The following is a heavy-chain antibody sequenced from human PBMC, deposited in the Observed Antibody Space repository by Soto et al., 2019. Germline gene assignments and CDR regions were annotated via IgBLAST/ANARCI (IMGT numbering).Heavy chain of an antibody. V-gene: IGHV3-74*01. D-gene: IGHD3-10*01. CDR2: IDSDGSSI. CDR3: ARSPIYGSGTQFDY. CDR1: GFTFSSYW. Sequence: GGSLRLSCAASGFTFSSYWMHWVRQAPGKGLVWVSRIDSDGSSISYADSVKGRFTISRDNAKNTLYLQMNSLRAEDTAVYYCARSPIYGSGTQFDYWGQGTLVTVSS. J-gene: IGHJ4*02.